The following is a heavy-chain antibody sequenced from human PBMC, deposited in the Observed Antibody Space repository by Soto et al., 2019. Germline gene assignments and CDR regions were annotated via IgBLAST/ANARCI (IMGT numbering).Heavy chain of an antibody. J-gene: IGHJ6*02. Sequence: QVQLVESGGGLVKPGGSLRLSCAASGFTFSDYYMSWIRQAPGKGLEWVSYISSSSSYTNYADSVKGRFTISRDNAKNSLDRQMNSLRAEDTAVYYCARAQQLDTFYYGMDVWGQGTTVTVSS. V-gene: IGHV3-11*05. D-gene: IGHD6-13*01. CDR1: GFTFSDYY. CDR2: ISSSSSYT. CDR3: ARAQQLDTFYYGMDV.